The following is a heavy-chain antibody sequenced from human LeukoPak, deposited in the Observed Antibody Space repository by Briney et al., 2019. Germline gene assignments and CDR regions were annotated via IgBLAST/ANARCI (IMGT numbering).Heavy chain of an antibody. CDR2: IKFDGSEI. J-gene: IGHJ4*02. CDR3: VKDWDS. CDR1: GFTFSTSW. V-gene: IGHV3-7*01. Sequence: GGSLRLSCSGSGFTFSTSWMFWARQAPGMGLEWVAHIKFDGSEIYYVDSVRGRFTISRDNGKNLLYLYMNSLRADDAAVYYCVKDWDSWGQGTLVTVSS.